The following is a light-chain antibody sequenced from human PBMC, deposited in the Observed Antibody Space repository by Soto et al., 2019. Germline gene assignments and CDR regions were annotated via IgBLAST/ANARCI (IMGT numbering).Light chain of an antibody. CDR2: GAS. CDR1: QPVSNK. J-gene: IGKJ5*01. CDR3: QQYDQWPIT. Sequence: EVVMTQSPANLSLSPGEGATLSCWASQPVSNKLAWYQQKPGQAPRLLIYGASARALGIPARFSGSESGTEFSFTIARLQSEDWAVYYCQQYDQWPITFGQGTRVEIK. V-gene: IGKV3-15*01.